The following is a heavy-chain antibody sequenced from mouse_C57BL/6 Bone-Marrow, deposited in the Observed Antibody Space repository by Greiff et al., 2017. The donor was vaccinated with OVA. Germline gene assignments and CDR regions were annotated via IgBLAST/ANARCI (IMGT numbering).Heavy chain of an antibody. CDR3: ARYRGQLRDYYAMDY. J-gene: IGHJ4*01. D-gene: IGHD3-3*01. CDR1: GFTFTDYY. Sequence: EVKLVESGGGLVQHGGSLSLSCAASGFTFTDYYMSWVRQPPGKALEWLGFIRNKANGYTTEYSASVKGRFTISRDNSQSILYLQMNALRAEDSATYYCARYRGQLRDYYAMDYWGQGTSVTVSS. V-gene: IGHV7-3*01. CDR2: IRNKANGYTT.